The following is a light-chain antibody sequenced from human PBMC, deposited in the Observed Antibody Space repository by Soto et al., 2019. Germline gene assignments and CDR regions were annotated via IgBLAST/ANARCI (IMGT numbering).Light chain of an antibody. V-gene: IGLV2-14*01. J-gene: IGLJ1*01. CDR3: NSYTTLSNRV. CDR2: EVT. CDR1: SSDIGAYNY. Sequence: QSVRTQPASVSGSPGQSITISCTVTSSDIGAYNYVSWYQQHPGKAPKLLIYEVTNRPSGVSDRFSGSKSGNTASLTISGLQAEDEANYYCNSYTTLSNRVFGTGTKVTVL.